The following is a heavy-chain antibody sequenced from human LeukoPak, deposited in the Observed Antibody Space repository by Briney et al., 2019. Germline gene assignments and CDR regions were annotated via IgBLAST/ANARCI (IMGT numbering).Heavy chain of an antibody. D-gene: IGHD2-2*01. CDR2: INPNSGGT. J-gene: IGHJ4*02. V-gene: IGHV1-2*02. CDR1: GYTFTGYY. CDR3: ARDVKYCSSTSCFPPDY. Sequence: ASVTVSCMASGYTFTGYYMHWVRQAPGQGLEWMGWINPNSGGTNYAQKFQGRVTMTRDTSISTAYMELSRLRSDDTAVYYCARDVKYCSSTSCFPPDYWGQGTLVTVSS.